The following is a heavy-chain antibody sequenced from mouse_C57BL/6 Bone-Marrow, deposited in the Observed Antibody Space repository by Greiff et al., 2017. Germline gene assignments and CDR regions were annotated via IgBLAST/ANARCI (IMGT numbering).Heavy chain of an antibody. CDR1: GFTFSSYG. CDR3: ARLFNGYYVPY. Sequence: EVQRVESGGDLVKPGGSLKLSCAASGFTFSSYGMSWVRQTPDKRLEWVATISSGGSYTYYPDSVKGRFTISRDNAKNTLYLQMSSLKSEDTAMYYCARLFNGYYVPYWGQGTLVTVSA. CDR2: ISSGGSYT. D-gene: IGHD2-3*01. V-gene: IGHV5-6*01. J-gene: IGHJ3*01.